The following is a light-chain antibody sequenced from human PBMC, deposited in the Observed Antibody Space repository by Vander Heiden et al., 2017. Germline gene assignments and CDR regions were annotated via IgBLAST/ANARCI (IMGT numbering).Light chain of an antibody. J-gene: IGKJ2*01. CDR1: QDISNH. V-gene: IGKV1-33*01. CDR2: DAS. CDR3: QQDDNVPNT. Sequence: DIQMTQSSSSLSASVGDRVTITCQASQDISNHLNWYQQKPGKAPKVLIYDASNLETGVPSRVSGSGSGAYFTFTISSLQPEDIGTYYCQQDDNVPNTFGQGTKLEIK.